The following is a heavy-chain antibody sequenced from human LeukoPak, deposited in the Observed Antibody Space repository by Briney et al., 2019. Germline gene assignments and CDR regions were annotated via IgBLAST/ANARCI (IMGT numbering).Heavy chain of an antibody. J-gene: IGHJ4*02. CDR1: GFTFDDYA. CDR3: ARVRSSGATHDY. D-gene: IGHD6-19*01. Sequence: GGSLRLSCAASGFTFDDYAMHWIRQAPGKGLQWVSYISSSAGNTNYADYVKGRFTMSRDNAKNSLYLQMNSLRAEDTAVYYCARVRSSGATHDYWGQGTLVTVSS. V-gene: IGHV3-11*04. CDR2: ISSSAGNT.